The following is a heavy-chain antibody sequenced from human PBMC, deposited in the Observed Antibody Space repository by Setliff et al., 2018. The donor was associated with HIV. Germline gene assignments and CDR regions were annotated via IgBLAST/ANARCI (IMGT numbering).Heavy chain of an antibody. CDR3: AAPRGMSTILVY. J-gene: IGHJ4*02. CDR1: GGSISNSRYY. V-gene: IGHV4-39*07. CDR2: IYYSGST. D-gene: IGHD3-9*01. Sequence: SETLSLTCTVSGGSISNSRYYWSWIRQPPGKGLEWIGSIYYSGSTNYNPSLKSRVTISVATSKNQSSLKLSSVTAADTATYYCAAPRGMSTILVYWGQGSLVTVSS.